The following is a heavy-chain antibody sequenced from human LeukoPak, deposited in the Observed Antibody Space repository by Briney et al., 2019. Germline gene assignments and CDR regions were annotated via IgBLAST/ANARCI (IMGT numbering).Heavy chain of an antibody. Sequence: SQTLSLTCTVSGGSISSGGYYWSWIRQHPGKGLEWIGYIYYSGSTYYNPSLKSRVTISVDMSKNQFSLKLSSVTAADTAVYYCARVSLVRGVIKNPPNWFDPWGQGTLVTVSS. CDR1: GGSISSGGYY. CDR3: ARVSLVRGVIKNPPNWFDP. J-gene: IGHJ5*02. CDR2: IYYSGST. D-gene: IGHD3-10*01. V-gene: IGHV4-31*03.